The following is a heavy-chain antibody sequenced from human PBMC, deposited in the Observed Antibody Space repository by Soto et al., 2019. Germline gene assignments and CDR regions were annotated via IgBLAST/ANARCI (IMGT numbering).Heavy chain of an antibody. J-gene: IGHJ3*02. CDR2: IYSGGST. V-gene: IGHV3-53*04. Sequence: VQLVESGGGLVQPGGSLRLSCAASGFTVSSNYMSWVRQAPGKGLEWVSVIYSGGSTYYADSVKGRFTISRHNSKNTLYLQMNSLRAEDTAVYYCARETRTTVTNDAFDIWGQGTMVTVSS. D-gene: IGHD4-17*01. CDR3: ARETRTTVTNDAFDI. CDR1: GFTVSSNY.